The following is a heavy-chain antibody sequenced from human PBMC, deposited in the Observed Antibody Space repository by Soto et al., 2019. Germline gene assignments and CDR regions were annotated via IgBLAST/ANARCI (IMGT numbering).Heavy chain of an antibody. Sequence: GGSLIPSSATSEFTFSGSAIHWVRQASGKGQEWVGRIRSSANSYATSYAASVKGRFTISRDDSKNTAFLQMNSLKSEDTALYYCTTRGYCSGGSCERLDYWGQGTLVTVSS. J-gene: IGHJ4*02. CDR3: TTRGYCSGGSCERLDY. CDR2: IRSSANSYAT. D-gene: IGHD2-15*01. V-gene: IGHV3-73*01. CDR1: EFTFSGSA.